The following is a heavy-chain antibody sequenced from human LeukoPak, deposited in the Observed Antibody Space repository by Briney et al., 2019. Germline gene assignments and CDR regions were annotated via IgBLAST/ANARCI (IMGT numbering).Heavy chain of an antibody. CDR3: ARGPYSYDSSGAFDI. J-gene: IGHJ3*02. Sequence: SETLSLTCTVSGGSISTYYWSWIRQPAGKGLEWIGRIYTSGSTNYNPSLMSRVTMSVDTSKNQFSLKLSSVTAADTAVYFCARGPYSYDSSGAFDIWGQGTMVTVSS. D-gene: IGHD3-22*01. CDR1: GGSISTYY. CDR2: IYTSGST. V-gene: IGHV4-4*07.